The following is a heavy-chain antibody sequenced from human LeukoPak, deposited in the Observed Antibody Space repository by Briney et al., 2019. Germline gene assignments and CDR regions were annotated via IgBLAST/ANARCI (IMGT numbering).Heavy chain of an antibody. CDR1: GFTFSSYA. J-gene: IGHJ4*02. Sequence: GGTLRLSCAASGFTFSSYAMSWVRQAPGKGLEWVSAISGSGGSTYYADSVKGRFTISRDNSKNTLYLQMNSLRADDTAVYYCARDDEGRANFDFWGQGTLVTVSS. CDR2: ISGSGGST. CDR3: ARDDEGRANFDF. V-gene: IGHV3-23*01.